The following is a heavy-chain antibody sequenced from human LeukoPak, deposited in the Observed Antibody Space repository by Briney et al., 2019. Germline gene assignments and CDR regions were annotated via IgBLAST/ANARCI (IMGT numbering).Heavy chain of an antibody. V-gene: IGHV3-30*02. Sequence: PGGSLRLSCAASGFTFSGSAMHWVRQASGKGLEWVAFIRNDGSIKYYADSIKGRFTISRDNSKNTLYLQMSSLRVDDTAVYYCARDRLKQWLVPGGFDYWGQGTLVTVSS. CDR1: GFTFSGSA. CDR3: ARDRLKQWLVPGGFDY. J-gene: IGHJ4*02. CDR2: IRNDGSIK. D-gene: IGHD6-19*01.